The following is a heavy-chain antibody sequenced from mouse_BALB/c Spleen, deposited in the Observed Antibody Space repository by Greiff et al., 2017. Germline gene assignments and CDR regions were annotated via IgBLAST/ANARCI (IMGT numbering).Heavy chain of an antibody. V-gene: IGHV3-2*02. CDR1: GYSITSDYA. Sequence: DVQLVESGPGLVKPSQSLSLTCTVTGYSITSDYAWNWIRQFPGNKLEWMGYISYSGSTSYNPSLKSRISITRDTSKNQFFLQLNSVTTEDTATYYCARSYYGNLVFYYAMDYWGQGTSVTVSS. J-gene: IGHJ4*01. D-gene: IGHD2-10*01. CDR3: ARSYYGNLVFYYAMDY. CDR2: ISYSGST.